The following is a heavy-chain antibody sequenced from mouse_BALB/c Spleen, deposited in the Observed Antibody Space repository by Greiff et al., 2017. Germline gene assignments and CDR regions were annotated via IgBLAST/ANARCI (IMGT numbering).Heavy chain of an antibody. J-gene: IGHJ4*01. V-gene: IGHV5-6-3*01. CDR2: INSNGGST. CDR3: ARERGLEVRRLYAMDY. CDR1: GFTFSSYG. Sequence: EVKLMESGGGLVQPGGSLKLSCAASGFTFSSYGMSWVRQTPDKRLELVATINSNGGSTYYPDSVTGRFTISRDNAKNTLYLQMSSLKSEDTAMYYCARERGLEVRRLYAMDYWGQGTSVTVSS. D-gene: IGHD2-14*01.